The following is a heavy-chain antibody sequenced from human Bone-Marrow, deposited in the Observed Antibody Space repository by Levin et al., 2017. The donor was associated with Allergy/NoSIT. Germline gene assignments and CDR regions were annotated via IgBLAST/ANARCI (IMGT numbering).Heavy chain of an antibody. CDR3: TRQYRYCSGGSCSDD. V-gene: IGHV4-61*08. CDR2: MYYSGRT. J-gene: IGHJ4*02. CDR1: GGSVTSDVYY. D-gene: IGHD2-15*01. Sequence: PSETLSLTCTVSGGSVTSDVYYWSWIRQPPGKRLEWLGYMYYSGRTNYNPSLKSRVAILLDTSKNQFSLNLRSVTAADTAVYYCTRQYRYCSGGSCSDDWGQGTLVTVSS.